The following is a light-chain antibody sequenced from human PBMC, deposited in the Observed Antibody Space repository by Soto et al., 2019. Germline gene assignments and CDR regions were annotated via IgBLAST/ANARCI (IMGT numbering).Light chain of an antibody. Sequence: EIVLTQSPGTLSLSPGERATLSCRATQSVRSSYLAWYQQKPGQAPRLLIYGASYRAAGIPDRFSGSGSGTDFTLTISRLEPQDFAVYYCQQYGSLPPRATFGQGTRLEIK. J-gene: IGKJ5*01. CDR3: QQYGSLPPRAT. V-gene: IGKV3-20*01. CDR2: GAS. CDR1: QSVRSSY.